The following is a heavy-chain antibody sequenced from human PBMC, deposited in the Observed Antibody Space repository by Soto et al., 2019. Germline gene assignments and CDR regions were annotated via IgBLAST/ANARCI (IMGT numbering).Heavy chain of an antibody. V-gene: IGHV3-30*18. Sequence: QVQLVESGGGVVQPGRSLRLSCAASGFTFSSYGMHWVRQAPGKGLEWVAVISYDGSNKYYADSVKGRFTISRDNSKNTLYLQMNSLRAEDSAVYYCAKDRSGSGEPYYFDYWGHGTLVTVSS. CDR1: GFTFSSYG. CDR3: AKDRSGSGEPYYFDY. J-gene: IGHJ4*01. CDR2: ISYDGSNK. D-gene: IGHD3-10*01.